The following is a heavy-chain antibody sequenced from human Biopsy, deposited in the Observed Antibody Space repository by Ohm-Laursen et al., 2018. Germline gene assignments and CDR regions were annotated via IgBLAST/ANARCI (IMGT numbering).Heavy chain of an antibody. Sequence: SDTLSLTCTVSGDSVSSGSFYWTWIRQPPGKGLEYIGYIYDRGSTANYNPSLESRVIMSVDMPKNQFPLKLSSVTAAAAAIYYCARGMRSSGWPYFDSWGQGTLVTVSS. D-gene: IGHD6-19*01. CDR2: IYDRGSTA. CDR1: GDSVSSGSFY. J-gene: IGHJ4*02. CDR3: ARGMRSSGWPYFDS. V-gene: IGHV4-61*01.